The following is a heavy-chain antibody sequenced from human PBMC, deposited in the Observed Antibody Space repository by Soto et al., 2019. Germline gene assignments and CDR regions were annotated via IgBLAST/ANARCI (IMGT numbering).Heavy chain of an antibody. Sequence: SETLSLACAVYGGSFSGYYWSWIRQPPGKGLEWIGEINHSGSTNYNPSLKSRVTISVDTSKNQFSLKLSSVTAADTAVYYCARTAARPYYYHYYMAVWGKGTTVTVSS. CDR3: ARTAARPYYYHYYMAV. V-gene: IGHV4-34*01. D-gene: IGHD6-6*01. CDR2: INHSGST. CDR1: GGSFSGYY. J-gene: IGHJ6*03.